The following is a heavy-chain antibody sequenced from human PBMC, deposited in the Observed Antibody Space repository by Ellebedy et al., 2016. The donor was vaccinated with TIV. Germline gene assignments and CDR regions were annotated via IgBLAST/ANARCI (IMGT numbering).Heavy chain of an antibody. CDR2: FGVSGDST. CDR1: GFTFSNSA. J-gene: IGHJ4*02. D-gene: IGHD1-14*01. CDR3: ARGKSGTYIHHAFDY. V-gene: IGHV3-23*01. Sequence: GESLKISCAASGFTFSNSAMSWVRQAPGKGLEWVSGFGVSGDSTYYADSVKGRFTISRDNSKNTLYLQTNSLRADDTAIYDCARGKSGTYIHHAFDYWGQGTLVTVSS.